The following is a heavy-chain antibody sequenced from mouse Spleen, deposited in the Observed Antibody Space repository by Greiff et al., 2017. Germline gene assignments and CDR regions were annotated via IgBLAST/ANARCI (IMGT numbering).Heavy chain of an antibody. CDR2: IYPGDGDT. Sequence: VQLKESGAELVKPGASVKISCKASGYAFSSYWMNWVKQRPGKGLEWIGQIYPGDGDTNYNGKFKGKATLTADKSSSTAYMQLSSLTSEDSAVYFCARAQGGNYVDYWGQGTTLTVSS. V-gene: IGHV1-80*01. J-gene: IGHJ2*01. CDR3: ARAQGGNYVDY. CDR1: GYAFSSYW.